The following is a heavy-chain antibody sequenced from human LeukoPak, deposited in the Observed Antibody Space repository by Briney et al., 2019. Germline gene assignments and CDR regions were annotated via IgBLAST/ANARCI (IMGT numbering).Heavy chain of an antibody. J-gene: IGHJ4*02. CDR2: IYYSGST. Sequence: SETLSLTCTVSGGSISSSSYYWGWIRQPPGKGLEWIGSIYYSGSTYYNPSLKSRVTISVDTSKNQFSLKLSSVTAADTAVYYCARGAPGFDYWGQGTLVTVSS. CDR3: ARGAPGFDY. V-gene: IGHV4-39*07. CDR1: GGSISSSSYY.